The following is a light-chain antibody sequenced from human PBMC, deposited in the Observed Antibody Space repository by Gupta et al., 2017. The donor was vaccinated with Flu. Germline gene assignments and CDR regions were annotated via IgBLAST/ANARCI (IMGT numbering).Light chain of an antibody. J-gene: IGLJ3*02. CDR3: GTWDDSLDAWV. V-gene: IGLV1-44*01. Sequence: RVTISCSGTNSNIGRNIVNWYQQRPGAAPKLLIYTNSQRPSGVPDRFSGSKSGTSASLAISGLQSEDEAVYSCGTWDDSLDAWVFGGGTKLTV. CDR1: NSNIGRNI. CDR2: TNS.